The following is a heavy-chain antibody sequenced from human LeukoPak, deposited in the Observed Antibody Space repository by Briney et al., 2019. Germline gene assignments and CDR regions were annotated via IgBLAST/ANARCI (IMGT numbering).Heavy chain of an antibody. CDR3: ARGASVVAGNDNAFDI. Sequence: MSGGSLRLSCAASGFTFSSYSMNWVRQAPGKGLEWVSSISTSSSYIYYADSVKGRFTISRDNAKKSLYLQMNSLRADDTAVYYCARGASVVAGNDNAFDIWGQGTMVTVSS. CDR2: ISTSSSYI. D-gene: IGHD6-19*01. CDR1: GFTFSSYS. V-gene: IGHV3-21*01. J-gene: IGHJ3*02.